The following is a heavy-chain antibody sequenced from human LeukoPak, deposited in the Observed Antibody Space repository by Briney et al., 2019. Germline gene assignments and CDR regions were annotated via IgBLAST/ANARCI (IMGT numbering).Heavy chain of an antibody. CDR1: GFTFSSFG. CDR3: AKSDYYGSGTPDY. Sequence: GTSLRLSCAASGFTFSSFGMLWVRQAPGKGLEWVAVIWYDGSNKYYADSVKGRFTISRDNSKNTLFVQVNSLRVDDTAVYYCAKSDYYGSGTPDYWGQGTLVTVSS. J-gene: IGHJ4*02. CDR2: IWYDGSNK. D-gene: IGHD3-10*01. V-gene: IGHV3-33*06.